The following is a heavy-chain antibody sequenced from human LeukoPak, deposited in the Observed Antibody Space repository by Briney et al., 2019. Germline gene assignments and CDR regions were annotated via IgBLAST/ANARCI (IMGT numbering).Heavy chain of an antibody. Sequence: ASVKVSCKASGYIFINYGISWVRQAPGQGLEWMGWINPNSGGTNYAQKFQGRVTMTRDTSISTVYMELSRLRSDDTAVYYCARDQTWGYYMDVWGKGTTVTVSS. CDR1: GYIFINYG. J-gene: IGHJ6*03. V-gene: IGHV1-2*02. CDR3: ARDQTWGYYMDV. D-gene: IGHD1-26*01. CDR2: INPNSGGT.